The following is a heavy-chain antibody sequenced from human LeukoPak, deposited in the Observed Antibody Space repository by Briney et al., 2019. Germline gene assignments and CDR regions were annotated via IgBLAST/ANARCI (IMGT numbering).Heavy chain of an antibody. CDR2: INWNGDRT. V-gene: IGHV3-20*04. Sequence: GGSLRLSCAASGFTFHDYDMSWVRQSPGKGLEWVSGINWNGDRTGYADSVKGRSTISRDNGKKSLYLQMNSLRAEDTALYYCARRDYYGSGSPDFWGQGTLVTVSS. CDR3: ARRDYYGSGSPDF. J-gene: IGHJ4*02. CDR1: GFTFHDYD. D-gene: IGHD3-10*01.